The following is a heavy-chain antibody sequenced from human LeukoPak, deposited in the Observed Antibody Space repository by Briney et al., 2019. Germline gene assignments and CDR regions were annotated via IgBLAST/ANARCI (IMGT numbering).Heavy chain of an antibody. Sequence: GGSLRLSCAVSGFTFSSYCMSWVRQAPGKGLEWVVNIKQEGKGKFYVDSVKGRFTISRDNANNSVFLQMNSLTAEDTAVYYCARDGIDYWGQGTLVTVSS. V-gene: IGHV3-7*04. CDR1: GFTFSSYC. J-gene: IGHJ4*01. CDR3: ARDGIDY. D-gene: IGHD2-15*01. CDR2: IKQEGKGK.